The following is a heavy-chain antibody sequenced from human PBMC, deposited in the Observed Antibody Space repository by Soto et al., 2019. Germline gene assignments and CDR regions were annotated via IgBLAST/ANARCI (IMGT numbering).Heavy chain of an antibody. CDR1: GYTFTSYY. CDR2: INPSGGST. D-gene: IGHD1-26*01. CDR3: ASSASGNRASDY. V-gene: IGHV1-46*01. J-gene: IGHJ4*02. Sequence: ASVKVSCKASGYTFTSYYMHWVRQAPGQGLEWMGIINPSGGSTSYAQKFQGRVTMTRDTSTSTVYMELSSLRSEDTAVYYCASSASGNRASDYWGQGTLVTVSS.